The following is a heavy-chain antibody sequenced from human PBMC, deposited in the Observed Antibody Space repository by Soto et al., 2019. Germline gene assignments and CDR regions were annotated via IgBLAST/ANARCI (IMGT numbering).Heavy chain of an antibody. CDR3: ARDLADVVTTDY. J-gene: IGHJ4*02. Sequence: GGSLRLSCAASGFTFSSYAMHWVRQAPGKGLEWVAVISYDGSNKYYADSVKGRFTISRDNSKNTLYLQMNSLRAEDTAVYYCARDLADVVTTDYWGQGTLVTVSS. CDR1: GFTFSSYA. D-gene: IGHD2-21*02. CDR2: ISYDGSNK. V-gene: IGHV3-30-3*01.